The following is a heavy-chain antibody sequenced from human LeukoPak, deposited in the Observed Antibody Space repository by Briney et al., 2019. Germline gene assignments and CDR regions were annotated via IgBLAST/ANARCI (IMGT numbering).Heavy chain of an antibody. CDR3: AKDHLNRGSSYFDS. CDR1: GFTFSNYV. CDR2: ISSDGSPK. J-gene: IGHJ4*02. D-gene: IGHD6-6*01. Sequence: PGGSLRLSCAASGFTFSNYVMHWVRQAPGKGLEWVAIISSDGSPKSYADSVKGRFTISRDNSKNTVYLQMNSLRAEDTAVYYCAKDHLNRGSSYFDSWGQGTLVTGSS. V-gene: IGHV3-33*06.